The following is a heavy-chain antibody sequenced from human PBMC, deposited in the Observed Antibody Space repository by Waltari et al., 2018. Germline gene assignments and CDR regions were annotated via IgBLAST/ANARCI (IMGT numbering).Heavy chain of an antibody. CDR1: GFTFATYA. Sequence: EVQLVESGGGLVQPGGSLRLSCAASGFTFATYAMSWGRQAPGKGLEWLSTISKSDGATYYTGTVKGRFTISRDNSQNMLYLQMNSLRDEDTAVYYCAIVIQWWFPGNMNVWGQGTTVTVSS. J-gene: IGHJ6*02. CDR3: AIVIQWWFPGNMNV. CDR2: ISKSDGAT. V-gene: IGHV3-23*04. D-gene: IGHD2-15*01.